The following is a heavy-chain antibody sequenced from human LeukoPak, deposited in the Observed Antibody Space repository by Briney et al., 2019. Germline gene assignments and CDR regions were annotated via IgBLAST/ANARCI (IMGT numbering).Heavy chain of an antibody. CDR3: ARDGYFVVDAFDI. CDR2: ISSSSSYI. D-gene: IGHD6-13*01. V-gene: IGHV3-21*04. CDR1: GFIFSTYS. J-gene: IGHJ3*02. Sequence: GGSLRLSCAASGFIFSTYSLSWVRQAPGKGLEWVSSISSSSSYIHYADSVKGRFTISRDNAQNSLYLQMNNLRVEDTAVYYCARDGYFVVDAFDIWGQGTMVTVSS.